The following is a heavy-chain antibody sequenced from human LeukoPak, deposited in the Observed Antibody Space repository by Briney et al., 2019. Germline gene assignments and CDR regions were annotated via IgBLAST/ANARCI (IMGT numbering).Heavy chain of an antibody. CDR2: IIPIFGTA. CDR3: ARAHYYDSSGPPPGVY. D-gene: IGHD3-22*01. CDR1: GGTFSSYA. J-gene: IGHJ4*02. V-gene: IGHV1-69*05. Sequence: GASVKVSCKASGGTFSSYAISWLRQAPGQGLEWMGRIIPIFGTANYAQKFQGRVTITTDESTSTAYMELSSLRSEDTAVYYCARAHYYDSSGPPPGVYWGKGTLVTVSS.